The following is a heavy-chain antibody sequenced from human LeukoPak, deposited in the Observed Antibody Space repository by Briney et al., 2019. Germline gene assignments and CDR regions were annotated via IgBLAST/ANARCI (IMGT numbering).Heavy chain of an antibody. D-gene: IGHD2/OR15-2a*01. CDR2: MNPNSGNT. Sequence: ASVKVSCKASGYTFTSYDINWVRQATGQGLEWMGWMNPNSGNTGYAQKFQGRVTMTRNTSISTAYMELSSLRSDDTGVYFCARLDGILTTPDFRGQGTLVTISS. CDR1: GYTFTSYD. CDR3: ARLDGILTTPDF. J-gene: IGHJ4*02. V-gene: IGHV1-8*01.